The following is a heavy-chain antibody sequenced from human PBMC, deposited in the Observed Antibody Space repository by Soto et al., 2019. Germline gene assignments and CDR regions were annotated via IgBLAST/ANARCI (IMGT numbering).Heavy chain of an antibody. J-gene: IGHJ5*02. CDR3: ARDHGDYVLNWFDP. V-gene: IGHV4-61*01. D-gene: IGHD4-17*01. CDR1: GGSVSSGSYY. CDR2: IYYSGRT. Sequence: TLSLTCTVSGGSVSSGSYYWSWIRQPPGKGLEWIGYIYYSGRTNYNPSLKSRVTISVDTSKNQFSLKLSSVTAADTAVYYCARDHGDYVLNWFDPWGQGTLVTVSS.